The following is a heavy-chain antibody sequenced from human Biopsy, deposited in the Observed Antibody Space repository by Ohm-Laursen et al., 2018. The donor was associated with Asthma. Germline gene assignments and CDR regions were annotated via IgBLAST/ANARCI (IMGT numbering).Heavy chain of an antibody. J-gene: IGHJ3*02. CDR2: MSFDGRQT. CDR1: GFSFNSYG. V-gene: IGHV3-30*18. CDR3: AKERYYDFWSGYPI. D-gene: IGHD3-3*01. Sequence: SLRLSCAASGFSFNSYGMHWVRQAPGKGLEWVAVMSFDGRQTYYADSVKGRFTISRDNSKNTLYLQMNSLRAEDTVVYYCAKERYYDFWSGYPIGGQGKTVTASS.